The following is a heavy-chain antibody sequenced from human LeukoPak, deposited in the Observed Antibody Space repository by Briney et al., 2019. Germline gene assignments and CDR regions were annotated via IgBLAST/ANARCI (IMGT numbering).Heavy chain of an antibody. D-gene: IGHD5-24*01. V-gene: IGHV4-34*01. CDR2: INHSGST. CDR3: ARYGKGRWLTSTRPFWYFDL. CDR1: GGSFSAYY. J-gene: IGHJ2*01. Sequence: SETLSLTCAIYGGSFSAYYWSWIRQPPGKGLEWIGEINHSGSTNYNPSLKSRVTISVDTSKNQFSLKLSSVTAADTAVYYCARYGKGRWLTSTRPFWYFDLWGRGTLVTVSS.